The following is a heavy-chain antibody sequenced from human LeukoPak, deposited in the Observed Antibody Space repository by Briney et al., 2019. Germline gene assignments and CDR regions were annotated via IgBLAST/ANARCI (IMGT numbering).Heavy chain of an antibody. CDR3: AREEDSSSSVFDY. CDR1: GFTFSSYA. V-gene: IGHV3-30*04. Sequence: PGGSLRLSCAASGFTFSSYAMHWVRQAPGKGLEWVAVISYDGSNKYYADSVKGRFTISRDNSKNTLYLQMNSLRAEDTAVYYCAREEDSSSSVFDYWGQGTLVTVSS. CDR2: ISYDGSNK. J-gene: IGHJ4*02. D-gene: IGHD6-6*01.